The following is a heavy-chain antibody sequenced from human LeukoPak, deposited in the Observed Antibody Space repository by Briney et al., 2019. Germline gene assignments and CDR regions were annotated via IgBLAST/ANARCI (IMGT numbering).Heavy chain of an antibody. CDR3: ARQHYYDSSGPEY. Sequence: GESLQISCQGSGYSFTSYWISWVRQMPGKGLEWMGRIDPSDSYTNYSPSFQGHVTISADKSISTAYLQWSSLRASDTAMYYCARQHYYDSSGPEYWGQGTLVTVSS. CDR2: IDPSDSYT. CDR1: GYSFTSYW. D-gene: IGHD3-22*01. V-gene: IGHV5-10-1*01. J-gene: IGHJ4*02.